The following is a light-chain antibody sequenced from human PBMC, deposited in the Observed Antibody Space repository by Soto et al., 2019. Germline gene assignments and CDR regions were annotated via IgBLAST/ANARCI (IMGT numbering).Light chain of an antibody. V-gene: IGKV1-39*01. CDR3: HQTFTPPLT. Sequence: DIQMAQSPSSLSASVGDRVTITCRASRNIDTYLSWYQQKAGKAPKLLIFATSTLQSGVPSRFSGSGSETDFTLTISSLQPEDFGTYYCHQTFTPPLTFGGGTRVEIK. CDR1: RNIDTY. J-gene: IGKJ4*01. CDR2: ATS.